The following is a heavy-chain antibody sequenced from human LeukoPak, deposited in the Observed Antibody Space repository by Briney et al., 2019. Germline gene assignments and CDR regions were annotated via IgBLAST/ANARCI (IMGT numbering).Heavy chain of an antibody. J-gene: IGHJ4*02. Sequence: SETLSLTCTVSGGSISSYYWSWIRQPPGKGLEWIGYIYYSGSTNYNPSLKSRVTISVDTSKNQFSLKLSSVTAADTAVYYRARGYSGYDTFDYWGQGTLVTVSS. D-gene: IGHD5-12*01. CDR1: GGSISSYY. CDR2: IYYSGST. V-gene: IGHV4-59*01. CDR3: ARGYSGYDTFDY.